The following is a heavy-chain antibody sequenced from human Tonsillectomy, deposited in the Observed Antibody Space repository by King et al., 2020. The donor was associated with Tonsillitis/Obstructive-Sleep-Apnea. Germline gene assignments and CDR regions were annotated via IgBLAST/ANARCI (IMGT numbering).Heavy chain of an antibody. D-gene: IGHD5/OR15-5a*01. CDR2: IYYSGST. Sequence: VQLQESGPGLVKPSETLSLTCTVSGGSISSYYWSWIRQPPGKGLEWIGYIYYSGSTNYNPSLKSRVTISVDTSRNQFSLRLSSVTAAETAVYYCARQYNVYNWFDPWGQGTLVTVSS. CDR1: GGSISSYY. V-gene: IGHV4-59*08. J-gene: IGHJ5*02. CDR3: ARQYNVYNWFDP.